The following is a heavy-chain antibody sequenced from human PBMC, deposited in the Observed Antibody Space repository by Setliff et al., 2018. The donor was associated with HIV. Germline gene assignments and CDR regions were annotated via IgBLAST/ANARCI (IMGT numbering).Heavy chain of an antibody. V-gene: IGHV4-39*01. D-gene: IGHD4-4*01. J-gene: IGHJ4*02. CDR3: AAFFVTPMTTQDF. Sequence: PSETLSLTCTVSGDSISRSRYYWGWIRQPPGKGLEWIGSFYYSGSTSYNPSLKSRVTISGDTSKNQFSLRLSSVTAADAAVYYCAAFFVTPMTTQDFWGQGTLVTVSS. CDR2: FYYSGST. CDR1: GDSISRSRYY.